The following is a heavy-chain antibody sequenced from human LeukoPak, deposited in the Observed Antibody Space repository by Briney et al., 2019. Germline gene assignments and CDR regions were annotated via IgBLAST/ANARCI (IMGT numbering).Heavy chain of an antibody. CDR3: ARPLNYSDSSGYYPSEDAFDI. J-gene: IGHJ3*02. D-gene: IGHD3-22*01. CDR1: GYTFTSYG. V-gene: IGHV1-18*01. Sequence: ASVKVSCKASGYTFTSYGISWVRQAPGQGLEWMGWISAYNGNTNYAQKLQGRVTMTTDTSTSTAYMELRSLRSDDTAVYYCARPLNYSDSSGYYPSEDAFDIWGQGTMVTVSS. CDR2: ISAYNGNT.